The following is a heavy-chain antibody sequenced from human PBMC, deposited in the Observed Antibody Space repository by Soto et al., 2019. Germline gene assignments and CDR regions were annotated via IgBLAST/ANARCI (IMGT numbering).Heavy chain of an antibody. V-gene: IGHV4-30-4*01. CDR1: GGSISSGGYY. J-gene: IGHJ6*02. D-gene: IGHD3-22*01. Sequence: QVQLQESGPGLVKPSQTLSLTCTVSGGSISSGGYYCSWIRQPPGKGLEWIGYIHNSGRTYYNPSLRSGLSISVDTSKTQFSLKLTSVTAADTAVYYCARERLGADSSGDYWNYMDVWGQGTTVTVSS. CDR2: IHNSGRT. CDR3: ARERLGADSSGDYWNYMDV.